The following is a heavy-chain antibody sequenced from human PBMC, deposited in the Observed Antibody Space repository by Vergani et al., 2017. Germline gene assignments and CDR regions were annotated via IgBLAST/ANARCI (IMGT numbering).Heavy chain of an antibody. Sequence: QVQLVQSGAEVKRPGSSVKVSCKTSGDAFNKFTINWLRQAPGRGLEWMGRIVPVFGLTNYVHKFEGRLTITADRSTATAYMELTSLTSEDTAVYYCVRPGDDYRNMITYFLDYWGQGSLVTVSS. CDR3: VRPGDDYRNMITYFLDY. V-gene: IGHV1-69*02. J-gene: IGHJ4*02. CDR1: GDAFNKFT. D-gene: IGHD3-16*01. CDR2: IVPVFGLT.